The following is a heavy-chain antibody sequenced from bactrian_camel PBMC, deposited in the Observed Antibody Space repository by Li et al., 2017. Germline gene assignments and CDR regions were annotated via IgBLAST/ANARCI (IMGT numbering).Heavy chain of an antibody. D-gene: IGHD2*01. CDR2: FYSDTTNK. J-gene: IGHJ4*01. V-gene: IGHV3S11*01. CDR3: TTGQCDGSHCAMGVGKY. Sequence: DVQLVESGGGLVQPGGSLVPSCVASGFAIEGYGISWVRQAPGDQARWVASFYSDTTNKYYAQSVTGRFTVSRDNGKNTLYLQMNSLRSDDTALYYCTTGQCDGSHCAMGVGKYWGQGTQVTVS. CDR1: GFAIEGYG.